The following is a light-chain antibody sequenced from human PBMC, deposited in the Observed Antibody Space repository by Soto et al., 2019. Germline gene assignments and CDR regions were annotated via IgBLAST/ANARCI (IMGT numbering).Light chain of an antibody. V-gene: IGKV1-39*01. Sequence: DIQMTQSPSSLSASVRDRVTITCRASQSISNYLSWYQQKPGKAPELLINFASSLQSGVPSRFSGSGSGTDFTLTITSLQPEDSATYYCQQTYSTFVTFGQGTRLEI. CDR3: QQTYSTFVT. J-gene: IGKJ5*01. CDR2: FAS. CDR1: QSISNY.